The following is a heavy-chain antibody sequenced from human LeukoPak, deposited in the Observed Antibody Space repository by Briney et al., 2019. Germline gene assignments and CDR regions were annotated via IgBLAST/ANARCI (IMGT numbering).Heavy chain of an antibody. V-gene: IGHV4-39*07. CDR2: IYYSGRT. J-gene: IGHJ4*02. D-gene: IGHD5-18*01. CDR1: GGSISSGSYY. Sequence: SETLSLTCTVSGGSISSGSYYWGWIRQPPGKGLEWIGSIYYSGRTYYNPSLKSRVTISVDTSKNQFSLKLSSVTAADTAVYYCARWDTAILYYWGQGTLVTVSS. CDR3: ARWDTAILYY.